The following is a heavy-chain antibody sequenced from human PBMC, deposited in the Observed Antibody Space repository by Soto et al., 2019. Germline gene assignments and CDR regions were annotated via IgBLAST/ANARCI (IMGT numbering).Heavy chain of an antibody. CDR1: GYTFTSYG. CDR2: ISAYNGNT. Sequence: GASVKVSCKASGYTFTSYGISWVRQAPGQGLEWMGWISAYNGNTNYAQKLQGRVTMTTDTSTSTAYMELRSLRSDDTAVYYFARVREKYSSFYYYYYYYMDVWGKGTTVTVSS. J-gene: IGHJ6*03. V-gene: IGHV1-18*01. CDR3: ARVREKYSSFYYYYYYYMDV. D-gene: IGHD6-6*01.